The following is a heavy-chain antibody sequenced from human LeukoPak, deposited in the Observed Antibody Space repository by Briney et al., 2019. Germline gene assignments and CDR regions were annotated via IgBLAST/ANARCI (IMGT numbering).Heavy chain of an antibody. J-gene: IGHJ6*03. CDR1: GGSISSYY. D-gene: IGHD5-18*01. Sequence: KTSETLSLTCTVSGGSISSYYWSWIRQPAGKGLEWIGRIYTSGSTNYNPSLKSRVTISVDTSKNQFSLKMSSVSAADTAVYYCARGLHGYTYGYVPWELFYYMDVWGKGTTVTISS. CDR2: IYTSGST. CDR3: ARGLHGYTYGYVPWELFYYMDV. V-gene: IGHV4-4*07.